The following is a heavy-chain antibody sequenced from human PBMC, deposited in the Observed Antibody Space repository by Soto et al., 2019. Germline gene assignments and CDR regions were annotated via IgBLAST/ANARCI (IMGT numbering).Heavy chain of an antibody. CDR1: GFTFSSYS. J-gene: IGHJ2*01. V-gene: IGHV3-48*04. CDR2: ISSSSSTI. Sequence: RGSLRLSCAASGFTFSSYSMNWVRQAPGKGLEWVSYISSSSSTIYYADSVKGRFTISRDNAKNSLYLQMNSLRAEDTAVYYCARQTGPNWYFDLWGRGTLVTVSS. CDR3: ARQTGPNWYFDL. D-gene: IGHD1-1*01.